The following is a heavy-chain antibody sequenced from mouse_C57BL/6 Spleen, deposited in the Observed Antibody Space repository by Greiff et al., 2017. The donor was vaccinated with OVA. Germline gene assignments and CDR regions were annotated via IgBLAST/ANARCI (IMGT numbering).Heavy chain of an antibody. V-gene: IGHV1-69*01. CDR2: IDPSDSYT. D-gene: IGHD1-1*01. CDR3: ARQDGSSYRFAY. J-gene: IGHJ3*01. CDR1: GYTFTSYW. Sequence: QVQLQQPGAELVMPGASVKLSCKASGYTFTSYWMHWVKQRPGQGLEWIGEIDPSDSYTNYNQKFKGKSTLTVDKSSSTAYMQLSSLTSEDSAVYYCARQDGSSYRFAYWGQGTLVTVSA.